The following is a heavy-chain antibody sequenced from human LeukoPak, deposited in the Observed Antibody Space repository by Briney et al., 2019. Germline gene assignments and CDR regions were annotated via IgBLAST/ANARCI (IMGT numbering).Heavy chain of an antibody. Sequence: ASVKVSCKASGYTFSSYGISWVRQAPGQGLEWLGYISAYNGNTNYAQKAQGRIATTTDTSTSTAYMEMRSLRSDDTAVYYCARDCSGSSCYWIHWGQGTLVTVSS. D-gene: IGHD2-15*01. J-gene: IGHJ4*02. CDR2: ISAYNGNT. CDR3: ARDCSGSSCYWIH. V-gene: IGHV1-18*01. CDR1: GYTFSSYG.